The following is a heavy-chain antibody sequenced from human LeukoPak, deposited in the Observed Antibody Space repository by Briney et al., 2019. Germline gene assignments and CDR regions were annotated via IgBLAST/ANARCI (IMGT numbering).Heavy chain of an antibody. CDR3: ARARGSYNVGYDY. CDR2: IWFDGSNK. V-gene: IGHV3-33*01. D-gene: IGHD1-26*01. CDR1: GFAFSSYG. J-gene: IGHJ4*02. Sequence: GGSLRLSCAASGFAFSSYGMHWVRQAPGKGLEWVAVIWFDGSNKYYADSVKGRFIISRDNSKKTLYLQMNSLRAEDTAVYYCARARGSYNVGYDYWGQGALVIVSS.